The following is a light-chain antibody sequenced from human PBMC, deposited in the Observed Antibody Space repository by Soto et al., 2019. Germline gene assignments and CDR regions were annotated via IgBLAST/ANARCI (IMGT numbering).Light chain of an antibody. CDR2: ATS. Sequence: DVQMTQSPSSLSAFVGDRVTITCRASQGIAPYLAWFQQKPGKVPKLLIYATSTLQSGVPSRFSGRGSGTDFTLTINSLQPEDVGTYYCQKYNSAPLSFDGGTKVEIK. J-gene: IGKJ4*01. CDR1: QGIAPY. CDR3: QKYNSAPLS. V-gene: IGKV1-27*01.